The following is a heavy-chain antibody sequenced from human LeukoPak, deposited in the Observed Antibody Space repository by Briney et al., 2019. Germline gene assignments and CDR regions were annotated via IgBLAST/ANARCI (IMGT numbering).Heavy chain of an antibody. Sequence: SVKVSCKASGGTFSSYAISWVRQAPGQGLGWMGRIIPIFGTANYAQKFQGRVTITTDESTSTAYMELSSLRSEDTAVYYCARGEGSGWNLDYWGQGTPVTVSS. J-gene: IGHJ4*02. D-gene: IGHD6-19*01. V-gene: IGHV1-69*05. CDR3: ARGEGSGWNLDY. CDR2: IIPIFGTA. CDR1: GGTFSSYA.